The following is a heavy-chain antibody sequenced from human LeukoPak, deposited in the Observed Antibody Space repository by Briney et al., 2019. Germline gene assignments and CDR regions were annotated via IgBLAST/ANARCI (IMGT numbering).Heavy chain of an antibody. V-gene: IGHV3-30*03. CDR2: ISYDGSNK. CDR1: GFTFSSYG. D-gene: IGHD3-10*01. CDR3: ARDAFASGSYNPFDN. Sequence: GGSLRLSCAASGFTFSSYGMHWVRQAPGKGLEWVAVISYDGSNKYYADSVKGRFTISRDNAKNSLYLQMNSLRAEDTAVYYCARDAFASGSYNPFDNWGQGTLVTVSS. J-gene: IGHJ4*02.